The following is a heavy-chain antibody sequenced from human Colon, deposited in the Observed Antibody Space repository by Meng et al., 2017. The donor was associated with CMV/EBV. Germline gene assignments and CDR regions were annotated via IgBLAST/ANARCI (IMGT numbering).Heavy chain of an antibody. CDR1: GFTFSGYT. CDR2: IRGNGGSA. D-gene: IGHD3-3*01. V-gene: IGHV3-23*01. CDR3: EKGSGFGVTEPDY. J-gene: IGHJ4*02. Sequence: GESLKISCAASGFTFSGYTMTWVRQAPGKGLEWVARIRGNGGSAAYADSVQDRFTISRDNSQNTLYLQMNSLRAEDTAVYYCEKGSGFGVTEPDYWGQGTLVTVSS.